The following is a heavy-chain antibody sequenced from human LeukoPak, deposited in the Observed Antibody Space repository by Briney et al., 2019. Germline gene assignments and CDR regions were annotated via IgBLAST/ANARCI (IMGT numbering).Heavy chain of an antibody. CDR1: GGSFSGYY. J-gene: IGHJ4*02. CDR2: INHSGST. D-gene: IGHD3-22*01. CDR3: AKDYTPEIVVADYFDY. V-gene: IGHV4-34*01. Sequence: SETLSLTCAVYGGSFSGYYWSWIRQPPGKGLEWIGEINHSGSTNYNPSLKSRVTISVDTSKNQFSLKLSSLTAADTAVYYCAKDYTPEIVVADYFDYWGQGTLVTVSS.